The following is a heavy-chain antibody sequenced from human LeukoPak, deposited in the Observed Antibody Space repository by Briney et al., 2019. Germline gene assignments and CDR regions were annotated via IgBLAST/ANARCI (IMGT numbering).Heavy chain of an antibody. CDR3: ARDSGSYLDDAFDI. Sequence: SETLSLTCTVSGGSISSYYWSWIRQPPGKGLEWLGYIYYSGSTNYNPSLKSRVTISVDTSKNQFSLKLSSVTAADTAVYYCARDSGSYLDDAFDIWGQGTMVTVSS. J-gene: IGHJ3*02. CDR1: GGSISSYY. CDR2: IYYSGST. D-gene: IGHD1-26*01. V-gene: IGHV4-59*01.